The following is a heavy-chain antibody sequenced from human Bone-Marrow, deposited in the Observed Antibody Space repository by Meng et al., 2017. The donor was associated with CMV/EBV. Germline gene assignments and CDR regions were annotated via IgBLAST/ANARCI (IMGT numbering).Heavy chain of an antibody. CDR3: AGSRPGGGACDY. CDR2: IQVIGHT. Sequence: QVQIQESGPGLVNPAETLPPTGIGSGAPIKTYNWNWVRQPAGQGLEWIGLIQVIGHTVYNPSLKSRVTVSLDASKSQFSLTLNSVTAADTATYYCAGSRPGGGACDYWGQGILVTVSS. CDR1: GAPIKTYN. J-gene: IGHJ4*02. D-gene: IGHD3-16*01. V-gene: IGHV4-4*07.